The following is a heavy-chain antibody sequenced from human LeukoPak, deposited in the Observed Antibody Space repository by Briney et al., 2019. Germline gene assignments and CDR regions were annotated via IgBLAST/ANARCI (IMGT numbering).Heavy chain of an antibody. CDR2: IRSKAYGGTT. D-gene: IGHD3-3*01. J-gene: IGHJ4*02. Sequence: GGSLRLSCTASGFTFGDYAMSWFRQAPGKGLEWVGFIRSKAYGGTTEYAASVKGRFTISRDDSKSIAYLQMNSLKTEDTAVYYCTRDREGGFYDFWSGSTYYFGYWGQGTLVTVSS. CDR1: GFTFGDYA. CDR3: TRDREGGFYDFWSGSTYYFGY. V-gene: IGHV3-49*03.